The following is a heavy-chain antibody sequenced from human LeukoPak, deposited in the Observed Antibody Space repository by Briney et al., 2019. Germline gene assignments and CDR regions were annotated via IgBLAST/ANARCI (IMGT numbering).Heavy chain of an antibody. CDR1: GFTFSSYA. CDR2: IYSGGST. J-gene: IGHJ6*02. CDR3: ASPGSYYYGMDV. V-gene: IGHV3-53*04. Sequence: GGSLRLSCAASGFTFSSYAMSWVRQAPGKGLEWVSVIYSGGSTYYADSVKGRFTISRRNSKNTLYLQMNSLRAEDTAVYYCASPGSYYYGMDVWGQGTTVTVSS.